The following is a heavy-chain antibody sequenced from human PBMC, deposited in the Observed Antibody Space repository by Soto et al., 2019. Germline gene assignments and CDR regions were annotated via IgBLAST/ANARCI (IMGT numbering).Heavy chain of an antibody. J-gene: IGHJ1*01. CDR2: INQDGSEK. V-gene: IGHV3-7*01. CDR3: GSGRLHH. CDR1: GFPFSSHW. Sequence: EVQLVESGGGLVQPGGSLRLSCAGSGFPFSSHWVHWVRQAPGKGLEWVANINQDGSEKHYVDSVKGRFTIARDNAKRLAYGQMDSLRVEDTALYHCGSGRLHHGGQGTLVTVSS.